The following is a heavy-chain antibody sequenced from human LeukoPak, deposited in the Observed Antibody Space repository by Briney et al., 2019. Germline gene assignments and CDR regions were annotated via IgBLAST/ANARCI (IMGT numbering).Heavy chain of an antibody. D-gene: IGHD6-25*01. CDR2: ISNDGTYK. Sequence: PGRSLRLSCAASGFTFSSYAMHWFRQAPGKRLEWVSVISNDGTYKYYADSVKGRFTISRDNSKNTLYLQINSLRAEDTAVYYCARLAAHYYYGMDVWGRGTTVTVSS. CDR1: GFTFSSYA. CDR3: ARLAAHYYYGMDV. J-gene: IGHJ6*02. V-gene: IGHV3-30*14.